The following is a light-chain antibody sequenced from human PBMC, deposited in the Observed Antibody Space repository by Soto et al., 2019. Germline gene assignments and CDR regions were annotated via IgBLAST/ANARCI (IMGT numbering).Light chain of an antibody. Sequence: QSVLTQSPSVSAAPGQQVTISCSGSSSNIGNNYVSWYQQLPGTAPKLLIYDNNKRPSGIPDRFSGSKSGTSGTLDITGLQTGDEAHYYCSSYTSSSTLVFGGGTKLTVL. CDR3: SSYTSSSTLV. CDR1: SSNIGNNY. V-gene: IGLV1-51*01. CDR2: DNN. J-gene: IGLJ3*02.